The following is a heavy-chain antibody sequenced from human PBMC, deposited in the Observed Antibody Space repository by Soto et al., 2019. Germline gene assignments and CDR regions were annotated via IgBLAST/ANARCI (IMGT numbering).Heavy chain of an antibody. D-gene: IGHD6-19*01. Sequence: PSETLSLTCFVSGYFIGAGGYYWSWIRHHPGKGLEWIGSFYSSGSIIYNPSLRSRVSISGDMSTNQFSMSLTSVTAADTARYYCERMYSSGSGWFHTWGQGTLVTVSS. CDR3: ERMYSSGSGWFHT. CDR2: FYSSGSI. V-gene: IGHV4-31*02. J-gene: IGHJ5*02. CDR1: GYFIGAGGYY.